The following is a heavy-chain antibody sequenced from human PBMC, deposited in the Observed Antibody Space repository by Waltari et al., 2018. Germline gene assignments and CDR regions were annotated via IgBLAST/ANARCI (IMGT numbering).Heavy chain of an antibody. CDR2: IYYSGST. CDR3: ARDVSPIGY. V-gene: IGHV4-59*01. J-gene: IGHJ4*02. D-gene: IGHD2-21*01. CDR1: GGSISSYY. Sequence: QVQLQASGPGLVKPSETLSLTCTVSGGSISSYYWSWIRQPPGKGLEWIGYIYYSGSTNYNPSLKSRVTISVDTSKNQFSLKLSSVTAADTAVYYCARDVSPIGYWGQGTLVTVSS.